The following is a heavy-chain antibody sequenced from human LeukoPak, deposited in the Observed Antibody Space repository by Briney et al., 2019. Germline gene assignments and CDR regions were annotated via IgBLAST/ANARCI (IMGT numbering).Heavy chain of an antibody. CDR1: GFTFSSST. CDR3: ASDKTAQLDNYYYYMDV. CDR2: ISGGSIYI. J-gene: IGHJ6*03. V-gene: IGHV3-21*06. Sequence: GGSLRLSCAASGFTFSSSTMNWVRQAPGKGLEWVSSISGGSIYIYYADSVKGRFTISRDNGKNSLYLQMNSLRAEDTAVYYCASDKTAQLDNYYYYMDVWGKGTTVTVSS. D-gene: IGHD6-13*01.